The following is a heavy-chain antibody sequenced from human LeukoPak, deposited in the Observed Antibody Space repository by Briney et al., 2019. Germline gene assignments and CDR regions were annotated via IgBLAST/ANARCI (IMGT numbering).Heavy chain of an antibody. CDR2: IYYSGST. V-gene: IGHV4-59*01. CDR3: ARDLVRGYCSGGSCYPSWFDP. Sequence: PSETLSLTCTVSGGSISSYYWSWRRQPPGKGLEWIGYIYYSGSTNYNPSLKSRVTISVDTSKNQFSLKLSSVTAADTAVYYCARDLVRGYCSGGSCYPSWFDPWGQGTLVTVSS. CDR1: GGSISSYY. J-gene: IGHJ5*02. D-gene: IGHD2-15*01.